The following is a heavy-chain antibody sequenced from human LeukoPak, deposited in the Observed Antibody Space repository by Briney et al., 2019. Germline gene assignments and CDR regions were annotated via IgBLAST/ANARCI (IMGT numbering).Heavy chain of an antibody. Sequence: SETLSLTCAVYGGSFSGYYWSWIRQPPGKGLEWIGEINHSGSTNYNPSLKSRVTTSVDTSKNQFSLKLSSVTAADTAVYYCARGSPGAYYFDYWGQGTLVTVSS. D-gene: IGHD1-26*01. CDR3: ARGSPGAYYFDY. CDR1: GGSFSGYY. CDR2: INHSGST. V-gene: IGHV4-34*01. J-gene: IGHJ4*02.